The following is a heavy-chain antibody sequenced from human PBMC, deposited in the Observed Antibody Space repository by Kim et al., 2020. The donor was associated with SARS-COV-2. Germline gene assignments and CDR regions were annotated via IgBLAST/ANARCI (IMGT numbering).Heavy chain of an antibody. CDR1: GITFSPYA. V-gene: IGHV3-23*03. CDR3: ARETYFDI. J-gene: IGHJ2*01. Sequence: GGSLRLSCAASGITFSPYAMSWVRQAPGKGLEWVSIIYSGGSTTYYADSVKGRFTISRDDSKNTLYLQMNSLRAEDTAVYYCARETYFDIWGRGTLVTVS. CDR2: IYSGGSTT.